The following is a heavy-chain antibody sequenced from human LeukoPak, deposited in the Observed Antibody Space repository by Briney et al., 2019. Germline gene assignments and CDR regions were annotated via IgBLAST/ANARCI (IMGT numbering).Heavy chain of an antibody. J-gene: IGHJ4*02. D-gene: IGHD1/OR15-1a*01. CDR3: ATAPNTFYFDY. CDR2: IYYSGNT. Sequence: SETLSLTCTVSGGSLSSNYCIWIRQPPGKGLEWIGYIYYSGNTNYNPSLKSRVTMSVDTSKNQFSLQLSSVTAADTAVYYCATAPNTFYFDYWGRGTPVTVSS. V-gene: IGHV4-59*08. CDR1: GGSLSSNY.